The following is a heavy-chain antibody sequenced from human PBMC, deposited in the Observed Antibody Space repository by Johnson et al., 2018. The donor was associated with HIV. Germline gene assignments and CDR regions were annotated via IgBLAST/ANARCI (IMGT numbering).Heavy chain of an antibody. CDR3: ARGYGTSGYYYGDAFDI. CDR2: MWYDGSNK. CDR1: GFTFSTYG. Sequence: QVQLVESGGGVVQPGRSLRLSCAASGFTFSTYGMHWVRQAPGKGLEWVAVMWYDGSNKYYADSVKGRFTISTDNSKNSLYLQMNSLRAEDTAVYYCARGYGTSGYYYGDAFDIWGQGTMVTVSS. J-gene: IGHJ3*02. V-gene: IGHV3-33*01. D-gene: IGHD3-22*01.